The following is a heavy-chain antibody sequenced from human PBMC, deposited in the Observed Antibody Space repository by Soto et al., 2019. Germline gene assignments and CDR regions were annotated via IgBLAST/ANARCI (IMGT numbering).Heavy chain of an antibody. CDR1: GFTFSNYA. CDR2: ISYDGSNK. D-gene: IGHD6-6*01. J-gene: IGHJ4*02. Sequence: QVQLVESGGGVVQPGRSLRLSCAASGFTFSNYAMHWVRQAPGKGLEWVAVISYDGSNKYYADSVKGRFTTSRDNSKNTVYLQMNSLRAEDTAVYYCASERSHSSSPYFDYWGQGTLVTVSS. V-gene: IGHV3-30-3*01. CDR3: ASERSHSSSPYFDY.